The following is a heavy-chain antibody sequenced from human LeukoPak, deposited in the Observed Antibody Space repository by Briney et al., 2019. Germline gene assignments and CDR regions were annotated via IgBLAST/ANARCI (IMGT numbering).Heavy chain of an antibody. D-gene: IGHD6-13*01. J-gene: IGHJ6*02. CDR1: GSTFNIYG. CDR2: ISGSGGST. V-gene: IGHV3-23*01. CDR3: AKDPAGGGPDDDMDV. Sequence: GGSLRLSCAASGSTFNIYGMSWVRQAPGKGLEWVSSISGSGGSTYYGDFVKGRFTISRDNSKNTLYLQMNSLRAEDTALYYCAKDPAGGGPDDDMDVWGQGTTVIVSS.